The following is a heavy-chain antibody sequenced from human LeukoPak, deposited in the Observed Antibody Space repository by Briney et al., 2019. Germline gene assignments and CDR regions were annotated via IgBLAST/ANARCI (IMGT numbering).Heavy chain of an antibody. CDR3: ARAGPNYYDSSGYYQNFDY. Sequence: ASVKVPCKASGYTFTSYDINWVQQATGQGLEWMVWMNPNSGNTGYAQNFQGRVTMTRNTSISTAYMELSSLRSEDTAVYYCARAGPNYYDSSGYYQNFDYWGQGTLVTVSS. CDR2: MNPNSGNT. V-gene: IGHV1-8*01. D-gene: IGHD3-22*01. J-gene: IGHJ4*02. CDR1: GYTFTSYD.